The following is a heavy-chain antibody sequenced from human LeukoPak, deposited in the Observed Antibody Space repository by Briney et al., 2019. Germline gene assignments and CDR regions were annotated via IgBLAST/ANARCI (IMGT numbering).Heavy chain of an antibody. Sequence: PRGSLRLSCAASGFTFSSYAMYWVRQAPGKGLEWVAVISYDGSNKYYADSVKGRFTISRDNSKNTLYLQMNSLRAEDTAVYYCARDLENPVEMATTTFGYYYYYYGMDVWGQGTTVTVSS. CDR2: ISYDGSNK. CDR3: ARDLENPVEMATTTFGYYYYYYGMDV. CDR1: GFTFSSYA. D-gene: IGHD5-24*01. V-gene: IGHV3-30-3*01. J-gene: IGHJ6*02.